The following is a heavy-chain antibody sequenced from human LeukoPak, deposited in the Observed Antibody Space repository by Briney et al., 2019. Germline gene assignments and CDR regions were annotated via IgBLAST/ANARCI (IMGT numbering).Heavy chain of an antibody. J-gene: IGHJ4*02. Sequence: GGSLRLSXAASGFTFSSYSMNWVRQAPGKGLEGVSSISSSSSYIYYADSVKGRFTISRDSAKNSLYLQMNSLRAEDTAVYYCARSGSSTSCDYWGQGTLVTVSS. CDR1: GFTFSSYS. CDR3: ARSGSSTSCDY. D-gene: IGHD2-2*01. CDR2: ISSSSSYI. V-gene: IGHV3-21*01.